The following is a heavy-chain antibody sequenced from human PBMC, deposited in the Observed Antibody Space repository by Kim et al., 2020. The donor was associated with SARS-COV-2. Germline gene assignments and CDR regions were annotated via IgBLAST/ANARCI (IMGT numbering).Heavy chain of an antibody. J-gene: IGHJ5*02. CDR2: FDPEDGET. D-gene: IGHD6-19*01. V-gene: IGHV1-24*01. CDR1: GYTLTELS. Sequence: VKVSCKVSGYTLTELSMHWVRQAPGKGLEWMGGFDPEDGETIYAQKFQGRVTMTEDTSTDTAYMELSSLRSEDTAVYYCATAPGIAVAGTAPNWFDPWGQGTLVTVSS. CDR3: ATAPGIAVAGTAPNWFDP.